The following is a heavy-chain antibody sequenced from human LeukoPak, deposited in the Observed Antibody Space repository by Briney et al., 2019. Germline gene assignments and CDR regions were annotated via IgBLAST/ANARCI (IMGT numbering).Heavy chain of an antibody. CDR1: GYTFTSYY. CDR2: INPNSGGT. V-gene: IGHV1-2*06. J-gene: IGHJ5*02. CDR3: ARAYPIRVQSGIFGVVIYRAWFDP. D-gene: IGHD3-3*01. Sequence: GASVKVSCKASGYTFTSYYMHWVRQAPGQGLEWMGRINPNSGGTNYAQKFQGRVTMTRDTSISTAYMELSRLRSDDTAVYYCARAYPIRVQSGIFGVVIYRAWFDPWGQGTLVTVSS.